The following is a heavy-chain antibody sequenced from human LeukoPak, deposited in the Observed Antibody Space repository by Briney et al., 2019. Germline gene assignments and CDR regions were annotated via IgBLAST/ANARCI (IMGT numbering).Heavy chain of an antibody. D-gene: IGHD2-15*01. CDR1: GFTFDDYG. CDR3: ARDGPAVIFFGYFQY. V-gene: IGHV3-20*03. J-gene: IGHJ4*02. CDR2: INWNGGST. Sequence: GGSLRLSFAASGFTFDDYGMSWVRQAPGKGLEWVSGINWNGGSTGYADSVKGRFTISRDNSKNTLYLQMSSLKGEDTAVYYCARDGPAVIFFGYFQYWGQGTLVTVSS.